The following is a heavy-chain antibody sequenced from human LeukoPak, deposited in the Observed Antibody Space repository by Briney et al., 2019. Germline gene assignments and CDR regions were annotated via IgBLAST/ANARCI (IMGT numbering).Heavy chain of an antibody. Sequence: PSETLSLTCAVSGGSISSGGYSWSWIRQPPGKGLEWIGYIYHSGSTYYNPSLKSRVTISVDRSKNQFSLKLSSVTAAGTAVYYCAREGTWFDPWGQGTLVTVSS. D-gene: IGHD3-10*01. J-gene: IGHJ5*02. CDR1: GGSISSGGYS. CDR2: IYHSGST. CDR3: AREGTWFDP. V-gene: IGHV4-30-2*01.